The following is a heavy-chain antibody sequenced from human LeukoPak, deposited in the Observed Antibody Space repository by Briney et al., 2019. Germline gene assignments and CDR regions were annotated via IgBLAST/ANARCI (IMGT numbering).Heavy chain of an antibody. CDR2: SYHSGST. J-gene: IGHJ2*01. CDR3: ARESSRTGASPWYFDL. CDR1: GGSISSGNW. V-gene: IGHV4-4*02. Sequence: SETLSLTCAVSGGSISSGNWLSRVRHPPRKGLEWIGESYHSGSTNYNLPLKTRITISVDESKNQFSLKLTSVTAADTAVYYCARESSRTGASPWYFDLWGRGTLVTVSS. D-gene: IGHD2-8*02.